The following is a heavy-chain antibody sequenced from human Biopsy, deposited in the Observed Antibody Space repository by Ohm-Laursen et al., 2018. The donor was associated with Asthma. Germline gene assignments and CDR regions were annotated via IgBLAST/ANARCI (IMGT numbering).Heavy chain of an antibody. J-gene: IGHJ4*02. Sequence: SLRLSCAASGFTFGNFWMSWGRQTPGKGLEWVATITGDGSQKFYVDSVTGRFTISRDNSKNSLYLQMNSLRAEDTAVYLCAKPPLGIAGATAYYFDSWGQGTLVRVSS. CDR3: AKPPLGIAGATAYYFDS. CDR2: ITGDGSQK. D-gene: IGHD1-26*01. CDR1: GFTFGNFW. V-gene: IGHV3-7*01.